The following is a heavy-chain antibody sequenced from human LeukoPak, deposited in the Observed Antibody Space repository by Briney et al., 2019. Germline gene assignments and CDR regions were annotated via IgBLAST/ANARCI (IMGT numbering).Heavy chain of an antibody. J-gene: IGHJ4*02. CDR1: GGSFSGYY. D-gene: IGHD6-13*01. Sequence: SETLSLTCAVYGGSFSGYYWSWIRQPPGKGLEWIGEINHSGSTNYNPSLKSRVTISVDTSKNQFSLKLSSVTAADTAVYYCARNLIPEQLVLNFWGQGTLVTVSS. CDR2: INHSGST. V-gene: IGHV4-34*01. CDR3: ARNLIPEQLVLNF.